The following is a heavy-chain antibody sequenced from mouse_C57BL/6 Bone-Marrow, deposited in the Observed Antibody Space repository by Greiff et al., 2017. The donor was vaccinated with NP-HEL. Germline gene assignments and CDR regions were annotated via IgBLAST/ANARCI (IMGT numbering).Heavy chain of an antibody. CDR1: GYTFTDYY. CDR2: INPNNGGT. D-gene: IGHD3-3*01. J-gene: IGHJ2*01. Sequence: VQLQQSGPELVKPGASVKISCKASGYTFTDYYMNWVKQSHGKSLEWIGDINPNNGGTSYNQKFKGKATLTVDKSSSTAYMELRSLTSEDSAVYYCARGDSPRLSFDYWGQGTTLTVSS. CDR3: ARGDSPRLSFDY. V-gene: IGHV1-26*01.